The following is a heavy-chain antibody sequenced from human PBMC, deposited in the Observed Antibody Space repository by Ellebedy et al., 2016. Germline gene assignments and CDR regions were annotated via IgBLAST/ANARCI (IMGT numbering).Heavy chain of an antibody. Sequence: SETLSLTCTVSDDSITTYYWGWVRQPPGKGLEWIGSIYQSGNSYYNASFRSRVTISEDTPKKDFSLRLTSVTAADTAIYFCVSGVAYKTAFDSWGQGSLVTVSS. V-gene: IGHV4-39*02. CDR1: DDSITTYY. J-gene: IGHJ4*02. CDR2: IYQSGNS. CDR3: VSGVAYKTAFDS. D-gene: IGHD2-21*01.